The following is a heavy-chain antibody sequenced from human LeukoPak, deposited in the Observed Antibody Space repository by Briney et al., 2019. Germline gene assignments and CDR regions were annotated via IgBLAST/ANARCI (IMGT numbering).Heavy chain of an antibody. V-gene: IGHV4-30-2*01. CDR3: ARDPYSGIDY. CDR1: GGSISSGGYY. J-gene: IGHJ4*02. Sequence: SETLSLTCTVSGGSISSGGYYWSWIRQPPGKGLEWIGYISHSGGTYYNPSLKSRVTISVDRSKNQFSLKLSSVTAADTAVYYCARDPYSGIDYWGQGILVTVSS. D-gene: IGHD1-26*01. CDR2: ISHSGGT.